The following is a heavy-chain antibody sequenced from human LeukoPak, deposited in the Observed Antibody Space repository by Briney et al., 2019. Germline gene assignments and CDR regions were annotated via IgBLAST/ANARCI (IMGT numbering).Heavy chain of an antibody. CDR2: ISRSSSTI. CDR3: ARGDSSSWYRYVDH. Sequence: GGSLRLSCAASGFTFSSYAMNWVRQAPGKGLEWVSYISRSSSTIYNADSVKDRFTISRDNAKNSLYLQMNSLRAEDTAVYYCARGDSSSWYRYVDHWGQGTLVTVSS. J-gene: IGHJ4*02. D-gene: IGHD6-13*01. V-gene: IGHV3-48*04. CDR1: GFTFSSYA.